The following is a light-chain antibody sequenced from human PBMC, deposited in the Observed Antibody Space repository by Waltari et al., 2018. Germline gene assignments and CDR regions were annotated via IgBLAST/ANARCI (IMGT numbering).Light chain of an antibody. J-gene: IGKJ2*01. Sequence: DIQMTQSPSSLSASVGDRVTITSRASQSISNYLNWYQQKLGKAPTLLIFAASTVQVGVPSRFSGSGSGTEFTLTISNLQPEDFATYFCQQSYSSPPTFGQGTKLEI. CDR3: QQSYSSPPT. CDR1: QSISNY. CDR2: AAS. V-gene: IGKV1-39*01.